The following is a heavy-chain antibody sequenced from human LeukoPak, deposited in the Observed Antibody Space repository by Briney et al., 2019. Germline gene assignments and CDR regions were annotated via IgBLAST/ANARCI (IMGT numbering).Heavy chain of an antibody. CDR3: ARDHKQQLSNLYFDY. CDR2: ISSSSSYI. J-gene: IGHJ4*02. CDR1: GFTLSSYS. Sequence: GGSLRLSCAASGFTLSSYSMNWVRQAPGKGLEWVSSISSSSSYIYYADSAKGRFTISRDNAKNSLYLQMNSLRAEDTAVYYCARDHKQQLSNLYFDYWGQGTLVTVSS. D-gene: IGHD6-13*01. V-gene: IGHV3-21*01.